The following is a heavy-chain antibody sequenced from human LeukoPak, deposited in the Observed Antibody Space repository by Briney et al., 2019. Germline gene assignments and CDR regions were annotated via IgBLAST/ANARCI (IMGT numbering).Heavy chain of an antibody. CDR1: GFIFSSYG. J-gene: IGHJ4*02. D-gene: IGHD6-19*01. V-gene: IGHV3-33*01. CDR2: IWYDGSHK. CDR3: ARFDSSGWYDGDY. Sequence: GGSLRLSCAASGFIFSSYGMHWVRQAPGKGLEWVAVIWYDGSHKYYVDSVKGRFTISRDNAKNSLYLQMNSLRAEDTAVYYCARFDSSGWYDGDYWGQGTLVTVSS.